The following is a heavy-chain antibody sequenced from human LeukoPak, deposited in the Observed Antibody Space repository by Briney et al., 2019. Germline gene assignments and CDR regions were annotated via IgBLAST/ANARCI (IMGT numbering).Heavy chain of an antibody. CDR2: IIPIFGTA. V-gene: IGHV1-69*13. J-gene: IGHJ4*02. Sequence: GASVKVSCKASGGTFSSYAISWVRQAPGQGLEWMGGIIPIFGTANYAQKFQGRVTITADESTSTAYMELSSLRSEDTAVYYCARALGYCSSTSCYPLDYWGQGTLATVSS. CDR3: ARALGYCSSTSCYPLDY. CDR1: GGTFSSYA. D-gene: IGHD2-2*01.